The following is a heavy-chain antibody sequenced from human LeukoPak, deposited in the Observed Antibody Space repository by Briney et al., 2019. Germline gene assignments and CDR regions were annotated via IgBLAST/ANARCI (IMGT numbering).Heavy chain of an antibody. J-gene: IGHJ4*02. Sequence: GGSLRLSCAVSGFSFGDDYMSWIRQAPGQGLEWVSYISNSGSYTNYADSVEGRFTISRDNAENSLYLRMNSLRAEDTAVYYCARSRGAGPGAYFDYWGQGTLVTVTS. CDR3: ARSRGAGPGAYFDY. CDR2: ISNSGSYT. CDR1: GFSFGDDY. D-gene: IGHD6-19*01. V-gene: IGHV3-11*03.